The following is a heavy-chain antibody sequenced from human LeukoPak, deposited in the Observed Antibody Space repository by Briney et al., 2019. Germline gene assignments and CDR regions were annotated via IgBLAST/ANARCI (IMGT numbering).Heavy chain of an antibody. CDR2: IGTAGDT. CDR1: GFTFSSYD. CDR3: ARVYGMTGYYYYYGMDV. Sequence: GGSLRLSCAASGFTFSSYDMHWVRQATGKGLEWVSAIGTAGDTYYPGSMKGRFTISRENAKNSLYLQMNSLRAEDTAVYYCARVYGMTGYYYYYGMDVWGQGTTVTVSS. J-gene: IGHJ6*02. D-gene: IGHD3-9*01. V-gene: IGHV3-13*01.